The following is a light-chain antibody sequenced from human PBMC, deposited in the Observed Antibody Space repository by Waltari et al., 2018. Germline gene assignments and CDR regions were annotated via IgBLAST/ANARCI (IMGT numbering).Light chain of an antibody. CDR2: VNSDGSH. CDR3: QTGGHGTWV. Sequence: QLLLTQSPSASASLGASVKLTCTLSSGHLNNVIACHQQQPEKGPRYLMKVNSDGSHSKGDEIPDRFSGSSSGAERYLIISSVQSEDEADYYCQTGGHGTWVFGGGTKLTVL. V-gene: IGLV4-69*01. J-gene: IGLJ3*02. CDR1: SGHLNNV.